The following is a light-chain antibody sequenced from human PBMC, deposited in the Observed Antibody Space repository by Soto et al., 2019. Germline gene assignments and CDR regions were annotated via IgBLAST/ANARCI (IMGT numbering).Light chain of an antibody. Sequence: EIVLTQSPGTLSLSPGERATLSCRASQSVSSSYLAWYQQKPGQAPRLLIYGASSRATGIPDRFSGSVSGTDFTLTLSRLEPEDFAVYYCQQYGSSPRTFGQGTKLEIK. J-gene: IGKJ2*01. CDR1: QSVSSSY. V-gene: IGKV3-20*01. CDR2: GAS. CDR3: QQYGSSPRT.